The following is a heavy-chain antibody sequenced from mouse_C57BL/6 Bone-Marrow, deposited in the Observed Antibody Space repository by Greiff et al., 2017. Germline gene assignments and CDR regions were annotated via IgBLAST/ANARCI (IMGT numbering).Heavy chain of an antibody. J-gene: IGHJ4*01. D-gene: IGHD2-1*01. CDR1: GYTFTSYW. V-gene: IGHV1-69*01. Sequence: QVQLQQPGAELVMPGASVKLSCKASGYTFTSYWMHWVKQRPGQGLEWIGEIDPSDSYTNYNQKFKGKSTLTVDKSSSTAYMQLSSLTSEDSAVYYCARERVYYGNFYAMDYWGQGTSVTVSS. CDR3: ARERVYYGNFYAMDY. CDR2: IDPSDSYT.